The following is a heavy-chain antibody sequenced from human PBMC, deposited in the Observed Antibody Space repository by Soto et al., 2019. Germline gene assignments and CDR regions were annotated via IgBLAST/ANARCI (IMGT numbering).Heavy chain of an antibody. CDR2: ISSSSSTI. J-gene: IGHJ4*02. CDR3: ARRGPGTYFDY. V-gene: IGHV3-48*01. CDR1: GFTYSSYS. D-gene: IGHD6-13*01. Sequence: GGSLRLSCAASGFTYSSYSMNWVRQAPGKGLEWVSYISSSSSTIYYADSVKGRFTISRDNSKNTLYLQMNSLRTEDTVVYYCARRGPGTYFDYWGQGTLVTVSS.